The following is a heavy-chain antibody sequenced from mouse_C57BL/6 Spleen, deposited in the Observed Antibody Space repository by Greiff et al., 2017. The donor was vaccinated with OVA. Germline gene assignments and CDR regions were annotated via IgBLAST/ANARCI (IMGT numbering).Heavy chain of an antibody. CDR1: GYSFTGYY. J-gene: IGHJ3*01. CDR3: VGDGETAQVPFAY. D-gene: IGHD3-2*02. V-gene: IGHV1-31*01. Sequence: VQLQQSGPELVKPGASVKISCKASGYSFTGYYMHWVKQSHGNILDWIGYIYPYNGVSSYNQKFEGKATLTVDKSSSTAYMELRSLTSEDSAVYYCVGDGETAQVPFAYWGQGTLVTVSA. CDR2: IYPYNGVS.